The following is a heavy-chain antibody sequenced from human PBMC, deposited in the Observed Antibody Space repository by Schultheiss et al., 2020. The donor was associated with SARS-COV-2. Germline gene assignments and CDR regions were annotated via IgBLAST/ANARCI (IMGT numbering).Heavy chain of an antibody. D-gene: IGHD2-2*01. Sequence: SETLSLTCTVSGGSISSYYWSWIRQPPGKGLEWIGEINHSGSTNYNPSLKSRVTISVDTSKNQFSLKLSSVTAADTAVYYCARGHLRYCSSTSCYYKADNWFDPWGQGTLVTVSS. CDR3: ARGHLRYCSSTSCYYKADNWFDP. J-gene: IGHJ5*02. CDR1: GGSISSYY. CDR2: INHSGST. V-gene: IGHV4-34*01.